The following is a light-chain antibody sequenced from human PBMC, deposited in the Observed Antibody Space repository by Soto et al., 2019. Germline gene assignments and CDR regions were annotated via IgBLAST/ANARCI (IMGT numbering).Light chain of an antibody. V-gene: IGKV1-33*01. CDR3: QHYDSLPPT. CDR1: QDIRNY. J-gene: IGKJ4*01. CDR2: DAS. Sequence: DIQMTQSPSSLSASVGDRVTITCQATQDIRNYVNWYQQKPGKAPKLLIFDASNLETGVPSRFSGSRTGKDFTFTISSLQPEDIAAYYFQHYDSLPPTFGGGTKVEIK.